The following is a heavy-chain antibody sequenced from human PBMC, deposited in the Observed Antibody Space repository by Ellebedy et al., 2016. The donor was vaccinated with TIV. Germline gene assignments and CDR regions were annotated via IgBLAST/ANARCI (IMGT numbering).Heavy chain of an antibody. CDR2: IKYDGTER. Sequence: PGGSLRLSCAASGFIFGNYWMSWVRQPPGKGLEWVATIKYDGTERYYVDSMQGRFTISRDNTKNSPYLQMRGLRAEDTAVYYCVRDRLYSGIYYIFDFWGQGTLVTVSS. CDR3: VRDRLYSGIYYIFDF. V-gene: IGHV3-7*03. D-gene: IGHD1-26*01. CDR1: GFIFGNYW. J-gene: IGHJ4*02.